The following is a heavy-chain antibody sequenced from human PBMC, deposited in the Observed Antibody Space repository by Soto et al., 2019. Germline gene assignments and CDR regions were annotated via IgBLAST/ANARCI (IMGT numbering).Heavy chain of an antibody. D-gene: IGHD1-7*01. CDR1: GGTFSSYA. Sequence: QVQLVQSVAEVKKPGSSVKVSCKASGGTFSSYAISWVRQAPGQGLEWMGGIIPIFGTANYAQKFQGRVTITADESTSTAYMELSSLRSEDTAVYYCARVRIGTTSYYFDYWGQGTLVTVSS. J-gene: IGHJ4*02. V-gene: IGHV1-69*12. CDR2: IIPIFGTA. CDR3: ARVRIGTTSYYFDY.